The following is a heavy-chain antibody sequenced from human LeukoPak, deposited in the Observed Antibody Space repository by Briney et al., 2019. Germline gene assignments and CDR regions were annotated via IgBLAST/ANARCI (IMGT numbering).Heavy chain of an antibody. J-gene: IGHJ4*02. CDR1: GFTFSSYA. V-gene: IGHV3-30-3*01. Sequence: PGGSLRLSCAASGFTFSSYAMHWVRQAPGKGLEWVAVISYDGSNKYYADSVKGRFTISRDNSKNTLYLQMNSLRAEDTAVYYCARDRNRLTTVVTNDFDYWGQGTLVTVSS. D-gene: IGHD4-23*01. CDR2: ISYDGSNK. CDR3: ARDRNRLTTVVTNDFDY.